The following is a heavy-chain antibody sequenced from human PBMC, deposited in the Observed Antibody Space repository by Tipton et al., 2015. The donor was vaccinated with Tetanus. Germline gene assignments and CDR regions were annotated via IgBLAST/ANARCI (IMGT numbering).Heavy chain of an antibody. CDR3: AKASGSKWFGELSSRPDPFDY. J-gene: IGHJ4*02. CDR2: ISGSGGST. V-gene: IGHV3-23*01. CDR1: GFTFSSYA. Sequence: SLRLSCAASGFTFSSYAMSWVRQAPGKGLEWVSAISGSGGSTYYADSVKGRFTISRDNSKNTLYLQMNSLRAEDTAVYYCAKASGSKWFGELSSRPDPFDYWGQGTLVTVSS. D-gene: IGHD3-10*01.